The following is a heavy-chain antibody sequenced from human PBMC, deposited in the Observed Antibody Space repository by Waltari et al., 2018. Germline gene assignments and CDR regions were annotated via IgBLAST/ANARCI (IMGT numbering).Heavy chain of an antibody. CDR1: GFTVSSNY. J-gene: IGHJ6*02. D-gene: IGHD6-13*01. Sequence: EVQLVESGGGLIQPGGSLRLSCAASGFTVSSNYMSWVRQAPGKGLEWVSVIYSGGSTYYADSVKGRFTIARDNSKNTLYLQMNSLRAEDTAVYYCARIMKYSSSAGYGMDVWGQGTTVIVSS. V-gene: IGHV3-53*01. CDR2: IYSGGST. CDR3: ARIMKYSSSAGYGMDV.